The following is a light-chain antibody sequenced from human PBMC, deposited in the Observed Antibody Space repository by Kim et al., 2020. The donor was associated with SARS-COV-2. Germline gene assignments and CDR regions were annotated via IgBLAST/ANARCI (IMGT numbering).Light chain of an antibody. J-gene: IGKJ4*01. CDR2: GAS. CDR3: QKYSSSLT. Sequence: SPGESATLSCRASQSVSRSYFAWYQQKPGQAPRLLIYGASSRATGIPDRFSGSGSGTDFTLTISRLEPEDFAVYYCQKYSSSLTFGGGTKVDIK. CDR1: QSVSRSY. V-gene: IGKV3-20*01.